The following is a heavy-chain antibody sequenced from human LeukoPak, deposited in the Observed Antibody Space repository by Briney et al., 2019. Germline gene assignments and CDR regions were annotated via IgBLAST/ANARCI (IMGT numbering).Heavy chain of an antibody. V-gene: IGHV3-7*03. Sequence: PGGSLRLSCAASGFTLSNHWMTWVRQVPGRGPEWVANVNRDGSETYYLDSVKGRFTISKDNAKNSLYLQMISLRAEDTALYHCARNNGMDVWGKGPRSSSPQ. CDR2: VNRDGSET. CDR3: ARNNGMDV. J-gene: IGHJ6*01. CDR1: GFTLSNHW.